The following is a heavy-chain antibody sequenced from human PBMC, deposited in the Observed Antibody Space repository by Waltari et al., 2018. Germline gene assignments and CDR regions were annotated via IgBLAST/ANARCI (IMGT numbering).Heavy chain of an antibody. CDR1: GGSFSGYY. D-gene: IGHD3-3*01. V-gene: IGHV4-34*01. CDR3: ARGLLEWLNYNWFDP. CDR2: INHSGST. J-gene: IGHJ5*02. Sequence: QVQLQQWGAGLLKPSETLSLTCAVYGGSFSGYYWSWIRQPPGKGLEWIGEINHSGSTNYNPSLKSRVTRSVDTSKNQFSLKLSSVTAADTAVYYCARGLLEWLNYNWFDPWGQGTLVTVSS.